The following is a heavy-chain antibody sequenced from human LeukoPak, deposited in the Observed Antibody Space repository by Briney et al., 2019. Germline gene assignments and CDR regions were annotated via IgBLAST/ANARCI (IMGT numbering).Heavy chain of an antibody. Sequence: SETLSLTCTVSGGSISNENWWSWVRQPPGKGLEWIGEIHYRGGTNYNPSLRSRVTISVDTSKNQFSLKMTSVTAADTAVYYCATPNDAFNMWGQGTMVTVSS. J-gene: IGHJ3*02. CDR3: ATPNDAFNM. CDR1: GGSISNENW. CDR2: IHYRGGT. V-gene: IGHV4-4*02.